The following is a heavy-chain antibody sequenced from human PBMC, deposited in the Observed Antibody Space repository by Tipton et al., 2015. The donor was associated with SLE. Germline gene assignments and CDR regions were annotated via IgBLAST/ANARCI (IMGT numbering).Heavy chain of an antibody. CDR2: INHSGST. Sequence: TLSLTCTVSGGSISSSGYHWEWIRQPPGKGLEWIGDINHSGSTNYNPSLKSRVTISVDTSKNQFSLRLSSVTAADTAVYYCARAPGLERSYYYYYYMDVWGKGTTVTVSS. CDR3: ARAPGLERSYYYYYYMDV. CDR1: GGSISSSGYH. V-gene: IGHV4-39*07. D-gene: IGHD1-1*01. J-gene: IGHJ6*03.